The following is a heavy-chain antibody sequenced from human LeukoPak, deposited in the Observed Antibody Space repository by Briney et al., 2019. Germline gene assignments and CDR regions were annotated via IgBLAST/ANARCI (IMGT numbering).Heavy chain of an antibody. V-gene: IGHV3-23*01. CDR1: GFIFSSYT. J-gene: IGHJ6*03. D-gene: IGHD6-19*01. CDR2: ISGSGGST. CDR3: VRDKAGSTPNYYYSMDV. Sequence: GGSLRLSCAASGFIFSSYTMSWVRQAPGKGLEWVSTISGSGGSTYYAVSVKGRFTISRDNSKNTVYLQMNSLRAEDTAVYYCVRDKAGSTPNYYYSMDVWGTGTTVTVSS.